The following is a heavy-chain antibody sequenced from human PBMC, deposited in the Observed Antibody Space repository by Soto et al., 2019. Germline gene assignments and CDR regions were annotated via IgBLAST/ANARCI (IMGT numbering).Heavy chain of an antibody. CDR3: ARAPLYCSGGSCYSVWFDP. Sequence: GASVKVSCKASGYTFTSYAMHWVRQAPGQRLEWMGWINAGNGNTKYSQKFQGRVTITRDTSASTAYMELSSLRSEDTAVYYCARAPLYCSGGSCYSVWFDPWGQGTLVTVSS. V-gene: IGHV1-3*01. CDR2: INAGNGNT. CDR1: GYTFTSYA. J-gene: IGHJ5*02. D-gene: IGHD2-15*01.